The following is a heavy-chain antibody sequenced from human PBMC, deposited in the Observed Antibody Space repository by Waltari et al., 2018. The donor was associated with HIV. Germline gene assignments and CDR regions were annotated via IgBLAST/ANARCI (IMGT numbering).Heavy chain of an antibody. CDR3: VRREDCRSGHCPFDS. CDR1: GRSISGRSSY. Sequence: LPLQESGPGLVRPSETLSLTCTVSGRSISGRSSYWSWIRQPPEKGLEWVGSIYYSGNTYYNPSLKSRVTMSVDTSKNQFSLKLNSLTAADTAVYYCVRREDCRSGHCPFDSWGQGTLVTVSS. J-gene: IGHJ4*02. V-gene: IGHV4-39*01. D-gene: IGHD2-15*01. CDR2: IYYSGNT.